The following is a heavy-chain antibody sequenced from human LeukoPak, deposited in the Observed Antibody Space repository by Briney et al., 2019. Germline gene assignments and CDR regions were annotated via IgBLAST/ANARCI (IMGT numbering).Heavy chain of an antibody. Sequence: GGSLRLSCAASGFALSTYGIHWVRQAPGKGLEWVAFIRYDGNNRYYADSVKGRFTLTRDNSENTLYLQMNSLRAEDTAVYYCAGGNFMYYYYYMDVWGKGTTVTVSS. V-gene: IGHV3-30*02. J-gene: IGHJ6*03. D-gene: IGHD1-7*01. CDR2: IRYDGNNR. CDR1: GFALSTYG. CDR3: AGGNFMYYYYYMDV.